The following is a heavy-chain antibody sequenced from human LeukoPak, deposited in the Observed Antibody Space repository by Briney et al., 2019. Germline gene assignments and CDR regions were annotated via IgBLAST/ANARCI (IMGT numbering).Heavy chain of an antibody. Sequence: PSETLSLTCTVSGGSISSSSYYWGWIRQPPGKGLEWIGSIYYSGSTYYNPSLKSRVTISVDTSKNQFSLKLSSVTAADTAVYYCARSLSGYSGYSFFRWGQGTLVTVSS. D-gene: IGHD5-12*01. CDR2: IYYSGST. J-gene: IGHJ4*02. CDR3: ARSLSGYSGYSFFR. CDR1: GGSISSSSYY. V-gene: IGHV4-39*07.